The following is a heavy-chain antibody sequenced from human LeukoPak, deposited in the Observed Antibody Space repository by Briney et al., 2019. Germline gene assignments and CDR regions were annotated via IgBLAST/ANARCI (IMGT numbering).Heavy chain of an antibody. J-gene: IGHJ3*02. CDR2: INSDGSST. D-gene: IGHD1-1*01. Sequence: PGGSLRLSCAASGFTFSSYWMHWVRQAPGKGLVWVSRINSDGSSTSYADSVKGRFTISRDNAKNTLYLQMNSLRAEDTAVYYCVRMQLDHDAFDIWGQGTMVTVSS. CDR1: GFTFSSYW. CDR3: VRMQLDHDAFDI. V-gene: IGHV3-74*01.